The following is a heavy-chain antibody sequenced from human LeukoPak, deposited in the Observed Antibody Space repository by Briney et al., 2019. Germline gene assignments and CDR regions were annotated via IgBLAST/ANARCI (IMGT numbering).Heavy chain of an antibody. CDR3: ARDIKLGSSWYSGWFDP. V-gene: IGHV3-7*01. CDR2: IKQDGSEK. CDR1: GFTFSSYW. Sequence: GGSLRLSCAASGFTFSSYWMSWVRQAPGKGLEWVANIKQDGSEKYYVDSVKGRFTISRDNAKNSLHLQMNSLRAEDTAVYYCARDIKLGSSWYSGWFDPWGQGTLVTVSS. J-gene: IGHJ5*02. D-gene: IGHD6-13*01.